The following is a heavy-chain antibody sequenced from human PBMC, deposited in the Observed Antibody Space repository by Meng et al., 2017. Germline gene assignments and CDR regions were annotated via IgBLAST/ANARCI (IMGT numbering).Heavy chain of an antibody. CDR1: GGSFSGYY. CDR2: INHSGST. CDR3: ARVLDPVLVEFDY. Sequence: QGQVQTGGAGRFKPSEPLSLTWAVYGGSFSGYYWSWIRQPPGKGLEWIGEINHSGSTNYNPSLKSRVTISVDTSKNQFSLKLSSVTAADTAVYYCARVLDPVLVEFDYWGQGTLVTVSS. D-gene: IGHD3/OR15-3a*01. V-gene: IGHV4-34*01. J-gene: IGHJ4*02.